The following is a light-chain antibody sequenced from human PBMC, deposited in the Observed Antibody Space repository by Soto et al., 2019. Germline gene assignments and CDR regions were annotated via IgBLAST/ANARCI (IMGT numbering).Light chain of an antibody. CDR3: QQYNNWPYT. CDR2: AAY. CDR1: QSVSRN. J-gene: IGKJ2*01. V-gene: IGKV3-15*01. Sequence: EIVMTQSPATLSVSPGERATLSCRASQSVSRNLAWYQQKPGQAPRLLISAAYSRATDVPARFSGSGSGTEFSLTISSLQSEDFAIYYCQQYNNWPYTFGQGIKLEIK.